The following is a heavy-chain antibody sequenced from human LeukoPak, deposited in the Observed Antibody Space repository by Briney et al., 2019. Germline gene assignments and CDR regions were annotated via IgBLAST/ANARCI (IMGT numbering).Heavy chain of an antibody. Sequence: PGGSLRLSCAASGFTVSSNYTSWVRQAPGKGLEWVSVIYSGGSTYYADSVKGRFTISRHNSENTLYLQMNSLRAEDTAVYYCARAGSSATPSTFFGYWGQGTLVTVSS. CDR1: GFTVSSNY. CDR2: IYSGGST. CDR3: ARAGSSATPSTFFGY. D-gene: IGHD2-15*01. V-gene: IGHV3-53*01. J-gene: IGHJ4*02.